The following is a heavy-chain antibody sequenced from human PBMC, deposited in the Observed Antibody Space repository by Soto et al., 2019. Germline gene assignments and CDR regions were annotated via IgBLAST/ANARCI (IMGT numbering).Heavy chain of an antibody. V-gene: IGHV3-21*01. D-gene: IGHD1-1*01. Sequence: EVQLVESGGGLVKPGGFLRLSCAASGFTFSSYSMNWVRQAPGKGLEWVSSISSSSSYIYYADSVKGRFTISRDNAKNSLYLQMNSLRAEDTAVYYCARDPDWNQRHYYYYYGMDVWGQGTTVTVSS. J-gene: IGHJ6*02. CDR3: ARDPDWNQRHYYYYYGMDV. CDR1: GFTFSSYS. CDR2: ISSSSSYI.